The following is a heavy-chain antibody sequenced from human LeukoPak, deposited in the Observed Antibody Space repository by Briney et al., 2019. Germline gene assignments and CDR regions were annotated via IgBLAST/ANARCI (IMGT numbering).Heavy chain of an antibody. D-gene: IGHD1-26*01. CDR1: GFTFSNAW. CDR3: TTDLKWELRSDY. CDR2: IKSKTDGGTT. Sequence: PGGSLRLSCAASGFTFSNAWMSWVRQALGKGLEWVGRIKSKTDGGTTDYAAPVKGRFTISRDDSKNTLYLQMNSLKTEDTAVYYCTTDLKWELRSDYWGQGTLVTVSS. J-gene: IGHJ4*02. V-gene: IGHV3-15*01.